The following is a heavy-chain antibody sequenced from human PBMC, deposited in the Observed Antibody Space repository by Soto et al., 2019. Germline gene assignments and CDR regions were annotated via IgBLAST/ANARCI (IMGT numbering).Heavy chain of an antibody. V-gene: IGHV5-51*01. Sequence: PGESLKISCKGSGYSFTSYWIGWVRQMPGKGLEWMGIIYPGDSDARYSPSFQGQVTISADKSISTAYLQWSSLKASDTAMYYCARLEWLGYCSGGSCAPFDPWGQGTLVTVSS. CDR1: GYSFTSYW. J-gene: IGHJ5*02. CDR3: ARLEWLGYCSGGSCAPFDP. D-gene: IGHD2-15*01. CDR2: IYPGDSDA.